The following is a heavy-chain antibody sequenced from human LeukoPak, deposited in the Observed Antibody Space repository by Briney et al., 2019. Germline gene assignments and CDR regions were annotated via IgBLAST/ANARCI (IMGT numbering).Heavy chain of an antibody. V-gene: IGHV4-34*01. J-gene: IGHJ6*03. CDR1: GGSFSGYY. Sequence: PSETLSLTCDVYGGSFSGYYWSWIRQPPGKGLEWIGEINHSGSTNYNPSLKSRVTISVDTSKNQFSLKLSSVTAADTAVYYCARSPSYYYGSGSYVRSYYYYYMDVWGKGTTVTVPS. CDR3: ARSPSYYYGSGSYVRSYYYYYMDV. D-gene: IGHD3-10*01. CDR2: INHSGST.